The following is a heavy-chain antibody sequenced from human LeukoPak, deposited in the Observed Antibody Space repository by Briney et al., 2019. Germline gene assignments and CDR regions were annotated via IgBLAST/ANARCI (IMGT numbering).Heavy chain of an antibody. CDR2: INHSGST. Sequence: SETLSLTCAVYGGSFSGYYWSWIRQPPGKGLEWIGEINHSGSTNYNPSLKSRVTISVDTSKNQFSLKLSSVTAADTAAYYCARGRGVVATISRYYYYYYMDVWGKGTTVTVSS. D-gene: IGHD5-12*01. V-gene: IGHV4-34*01. CDR3: ARGRGVVATISRYYYYYYMDV. J-gene: IGHJ6*03. CDR1: GGSFSGYY.